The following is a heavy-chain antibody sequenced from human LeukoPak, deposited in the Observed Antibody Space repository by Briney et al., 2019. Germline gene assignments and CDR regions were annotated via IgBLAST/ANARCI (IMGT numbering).Heavy chain of an antibody. V-gene: IGHV3-7*04. CDR3: ARDVPFGESCDY. J-gene: IGHJ4*02. D-gene: IGHD3-10*01. Sequence: GGSLRLSRAASGFTFSSYWMSWVRQAPGKGLEWVANIKQDESEKYYVHSVEGRFTISRDNAKNSLYLQMNSLRAEDTGVYYCARDVPFGESCDYWGQGTLVSVSS. CDR1: GFTFSSYW. CDR2: IKQDESEK.